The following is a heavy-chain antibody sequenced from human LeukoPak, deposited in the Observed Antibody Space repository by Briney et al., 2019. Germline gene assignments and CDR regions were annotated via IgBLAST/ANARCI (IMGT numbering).Heavy chain of an antibody. V-gene: IGHV4-34*01. CDR2: INHSGST. J-gene: IGHJ4*02. CDR1: GGSFSGYY. D-gene: IGHD3-3*01. Sequence: PSETLSLTCAVYGGSFSGYYWSWIRQPPGKGLEWIGEINHSGSTNYNPSLKSRVTISVDTSKNQFSLKLSYVTAADTAVYYCARAHITIFGVGQRRNRNFDYWGQGTLVTVS. CDR3: ARAHITIFGVGQRRNRNFDY.